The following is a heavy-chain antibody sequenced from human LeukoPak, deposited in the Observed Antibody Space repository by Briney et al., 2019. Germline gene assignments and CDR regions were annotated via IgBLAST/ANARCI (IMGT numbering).Heavy chain of an antibody. CDR1: GGTFSSYA. D-gene: IGHD3-22*01. J-gene: IGHJ3*02. CDR2: IIPIFGTA. Sequence: SVKVSCKASGGTFSSYAISWVRQAPGQGLEWMGRIIPIFGTANYAQKSQGRVTITTDESTSTAYMELSSLRSEDTAVYYCARDRTMIVGFAFDIWGQGTMVTVFS. CDR3: ARDRTMIVGFAFDI. V-gene: IGHV1-69*05.